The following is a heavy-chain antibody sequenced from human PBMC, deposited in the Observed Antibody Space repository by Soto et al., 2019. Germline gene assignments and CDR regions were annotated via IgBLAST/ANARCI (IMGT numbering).Heavy chain of an antibody. D-gene: IGHD2-15*01. CDR1: GFTFDDYA. CDR2: ITWNGGSV. CDR3: TRGYCSVGSCAFDI. J-gene: IGHJ3*02. V-gene: IGHV3-9*01. Sequence: DEQLVESGDALVQPGRSLRLSCAASGFTFDDYAMHWVRQAPGKGLAWVSFITWNGGSVGYADSLKGRFTISRDNAKNSLCLQLSSLRTEDTAFYYCTRGYCSVGSCAFDIWRQGTMVTVSS.